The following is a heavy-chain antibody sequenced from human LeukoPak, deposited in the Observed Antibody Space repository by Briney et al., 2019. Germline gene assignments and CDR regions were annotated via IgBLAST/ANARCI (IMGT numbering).Heavy chain of an antibody. CDR3: ARGHYYDSSGYLDY. D-gene: IGHD3-22*01. Sequence: SVKVSCKASGGTFSSYTISWVRQAPGQGLEWMGRIIPILGMANYAQKFQGRVMITADKSTSTAYMELSSLRSEDTAVYYCARGHYYDSSGYLDYWGQGTLVTVSS. V-gene: IGHV1-69*02. CDR2: IIPILGMA. CDR1: GGTFSSYT. J-gene: IGHJ4*02.